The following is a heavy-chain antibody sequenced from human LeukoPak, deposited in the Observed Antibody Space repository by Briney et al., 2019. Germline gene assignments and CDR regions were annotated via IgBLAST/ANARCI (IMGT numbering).Heavy chain of an antibody. CDR3: ARSPQLVRGLSYYFDN. Sequence: SETLSLTCIVSAYSISSGYYWGWIRQSPGRGLEWIGYIDYRGSTNYNPSLKSRVTISVDTSKNQFSLRLTSVTAADTAVYFCARSPQLVRGLSYYFDNWGQGTLVTVSS. CDR1: AYSISSGYY. J-gene: IGHJ4*02. CDR2: IDYRGST. V-gene: IGHV4-61*01. D-gene: IGHD6-6*01.